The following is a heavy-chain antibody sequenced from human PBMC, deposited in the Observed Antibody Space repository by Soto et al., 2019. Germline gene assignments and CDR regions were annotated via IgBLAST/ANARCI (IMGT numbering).Heavy chain of an antibody. CDR3: AKLFYQLLPIGAFDI. D-gene: IGHD2-2*01. CDR2: ISGSGGST. CDR1: GFTLSSYA. Sequence: EVQLLESGGGLVQVGGSLRLSCAASGFTLSSYAMSWVRQAPGKGLEWVSAISGSGGSTYYEDYVKGRFNISRDNSKNTLYLQMNSLRAEDTAVYYCAKLFYQLLPIGAFDIWGPGTMVTVSS. J-gene: IGHJ3*02. V-gene: IGHV3-23*01.